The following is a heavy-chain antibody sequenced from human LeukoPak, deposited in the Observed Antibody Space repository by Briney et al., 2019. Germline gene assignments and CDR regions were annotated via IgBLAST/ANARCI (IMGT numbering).Heavy chain of an antibody. CDR3: AKHLSQYDESGYYYFDY. J-gene: IGHJ4*02. Sequence: GGSLRLSWAASGFAFSTYAMTWVRQPPAKGLDWVSTVSGSGYNTYYADSVKGRFTISRDNSKNTVFLQMNSLRVEDTALYYCAKHLSQYDESGYYYFDYWGQGTLVTVSS. V-gene: IGHV3-23*01. D-gene: IGHD3-3*01. CDR1: GFAFSTYA. CDR2: VSGSGYNT.